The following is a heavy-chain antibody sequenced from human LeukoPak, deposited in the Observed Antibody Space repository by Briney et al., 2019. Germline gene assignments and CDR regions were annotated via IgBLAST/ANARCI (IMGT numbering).Heavy chain of an antibody. Sequence: PPETLSLTCTVSGGSISSYYWSWIRQPPGKGLEWIGYIYYSGSTNYNPSLKSRVTISVDTSKNQFSLKLSSVTAADTAVYYCARDEGYYYGSGSYGWFGPWGQGTLVTVSS. CDR3: ARDEGYYYGSGSYGWFGP. D-gene: IGHD3-10*01. CDR1: GGSISSYY. CDR2: IYYSGST. V-gene: IGHV4-59*01. J-gene: IGHJ5*02.